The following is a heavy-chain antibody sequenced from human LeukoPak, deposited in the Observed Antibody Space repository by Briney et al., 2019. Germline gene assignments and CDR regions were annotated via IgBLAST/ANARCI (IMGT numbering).Heavy chain of an antibody. CDR2: INYSGTT. V-gene: IGHV4-59*01. J-gene: IGHJ5*02. CDR1: GGSISSYY. CDR3: AREGDYRSCWPNLFDP. D-gene: IGHD6-13*01. Sequence: SESLSLTCTVSGGSISSYYRSWIRQPPGKGLEWVAAINYSGTTNYNPSLKRRGTITVDTSKNQFALQLSTVTAADTAVYYCAREGDYRSCWPNLFDPWGQGTLVSVSS.